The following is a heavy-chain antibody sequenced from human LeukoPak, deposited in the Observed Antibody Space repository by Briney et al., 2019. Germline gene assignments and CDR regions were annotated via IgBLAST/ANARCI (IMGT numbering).Heavy chain of an antibody. V-gene: IGHV3-21*01. Sequence: PGGSLRLSCAASGFTFSTYSMNWVRQAPGQGLEWVSSISSIGGYIWYADSVKGRFTISRDNAKNSLYLQMNSLRAEDTAVYYCARGHTAVTRHFDFWGQGTLVTVSS. CDR3: ARGHTAVTRHFDF. J-gene: IGHJ4*02. CDR2: ISSIGGYI. D-gene: IGHD4-17*01. CDR1: GFTFSTYS.